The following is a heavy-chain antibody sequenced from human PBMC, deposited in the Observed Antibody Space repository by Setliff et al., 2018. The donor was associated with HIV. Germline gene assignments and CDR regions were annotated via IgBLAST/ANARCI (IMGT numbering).Heavy chain of an antibody. J-gene: IGHJ6*02. CDR1: NYSISSAYY. D-gene: IGHD6-19*01. V-gene: IGHV4-38-2*01. CDR3: ARRPAGAVAGGYGMDV. Sequence: SETLSLTCAVSNYSISSAYYWGWIRHPPGKGLEWIGSIYHSGSTYYNPSLKSRFTISVDTSKNQFSLKLSSVTAADTAVYYCARRPAGAVAGGYGMDVWGQGTTVTVSS. CDR2: IYHSGST.